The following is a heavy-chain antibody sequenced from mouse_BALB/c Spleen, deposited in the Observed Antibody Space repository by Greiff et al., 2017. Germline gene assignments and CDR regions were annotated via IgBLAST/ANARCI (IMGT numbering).Heavy chain of an antibody. J-gene: IGHJ3*01. D-gene: IGHD1-1*02. CDR3: AGGEWSWFAY. Sequence: QVQLQQSGAELMKPGASVKISCKATGYTFSSYWIEWVKQRPGHGLEWIGEILPGSGSTNYNEKFKGKATFTADTSSNTAYMQLSSLTSEDSAVYYCAGGEWSWFAYWGQGTLVTVSA. CDR2: ILPGSGST. V-gene: IGHV1-9*01. CDR1: GYTFSSYW.